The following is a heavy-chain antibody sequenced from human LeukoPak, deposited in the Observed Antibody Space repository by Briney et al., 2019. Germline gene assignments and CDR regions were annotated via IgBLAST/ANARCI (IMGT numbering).Heavy chain of an antibody. J-gene: IGHJ5*02. D-gene: IGHD6-13*01. V-gene: IGHV3-23*01. CDR2: ISGSGGST. CDR3: AKGYLAAAGLNNWFDP. CDR1: GFTFSSYA. Sequence: PGGSLRLSCAASGFTFSSYAMSWVRQAPGKGLEWVSAISGSGGSTYYADSVKGRFTISRDNSKNTLYLQMNSLRAEDTAVYYCAKGYLAAAGLNNWFDPWGQGTLVTVSS.